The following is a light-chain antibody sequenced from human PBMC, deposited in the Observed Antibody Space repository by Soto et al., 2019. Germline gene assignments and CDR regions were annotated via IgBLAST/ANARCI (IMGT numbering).Light chain of an antibody. Sequence: EIVLTQSPATLSLSPGERVTLSCRASQSVSNSLAWYQQKPGQPPRLLIYDVSNRATGIPARFSGSGSGTDSTLTITSLEPEDFAVYFCHQRYNWPRVTFGQGTRLEI. CDR3: HQRYNWPRVT. CDR2: DVS. CDR1: QSVSNS. V-gene: IGKV3-11*01. J-gene: IGKJ5*01.